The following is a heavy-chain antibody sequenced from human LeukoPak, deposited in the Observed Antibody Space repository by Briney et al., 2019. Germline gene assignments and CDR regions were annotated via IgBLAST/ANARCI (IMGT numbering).Heavy chain of an antibody. CDR2: ISSSGSTI. Sequence: GGSLRLSCAASGFTFSSYEMNWVRQAPGKGLEWVSYISSSGSTIYYADSVKGRFTISRDNTKNSLYLQMNSLRAEDTAVYYCARRYCSSTSCTLDYWGQGTLVTVSS. V-gene: IGHV3-48*03. CDR3: ARRYCSSTSCTLDY. CDR1: GFTFSSYE. D-gene: IGHD2-2*01. J-gene: IGHJ4*02.